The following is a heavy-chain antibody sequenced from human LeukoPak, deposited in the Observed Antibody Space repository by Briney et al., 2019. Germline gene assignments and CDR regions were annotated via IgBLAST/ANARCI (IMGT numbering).Heavy chain of an antibody. J-gene: IGHJ4*02. CDR3: ASGVNGGEYPGVH. CDR2: ISAYNGNT. V-gene: IGHV1-18*01. Sequence: ASVKVSCKASGYTFTSYGISWVRQAPGQGLEWMGWISAYNGNTTYEQKLQGRVTMTTDTSTSTAYMELRSLRSDDKAVYYCASGVNGGEYPGVHWGQGTLATVSS. CDR1: GYTFTSYG. D-gene: IGHD4-23*01.